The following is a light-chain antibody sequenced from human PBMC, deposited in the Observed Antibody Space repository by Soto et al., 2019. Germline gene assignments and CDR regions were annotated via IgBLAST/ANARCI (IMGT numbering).Light chain of an antibody. J-gene: IGKJ4*01. CDR2: EAS. CDR1: QGINSY. V-gene: IGKV1-9*01. CDR3: QQTRSYPST. Sequence: IQLTQSPCSLSAXVXXXXTXXXRASQGINSYLAWYQQKPGKVPQLLIYEASILQSGVPSRFSGSGSGTDFTLTISSLQAEDFATYYCQQTRSYPSTFGGGTKVDIK.